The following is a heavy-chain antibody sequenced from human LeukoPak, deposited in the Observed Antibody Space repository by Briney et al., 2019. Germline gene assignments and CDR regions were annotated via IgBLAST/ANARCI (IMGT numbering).Heavy chain of an antibody. D-gene: IGHD3-10*01. CDR3: AKDMAAYYYASGNIDY. Sequence: PGGSLRLSCAASGFTFDDYAMHWVCQAPGKGLEWVSLISWDGGGTYYADTVKGRFTISRDNSKNSLYLQMNSLRAEDTALYYCAKDMAAYYYASGNIDYWGQGTLVTVSS. CDR2: ISWDGGGT. CDR1: GFTFDDYA. J-gene: IGHJ4*02. V-gene: IGHV3-43D*03.